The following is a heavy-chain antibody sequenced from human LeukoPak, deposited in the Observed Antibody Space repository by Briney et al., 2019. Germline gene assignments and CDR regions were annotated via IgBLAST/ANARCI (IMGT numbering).Heavy chain of an antibody. CDR3: AREVVVAATGKYYFDY. J-gene: IGHJ4*02. CDR1: GGSISSSSFY. D-gene: IGHD2-15*01. Sequence: PSETLSLTCTASGGSISSSSFYWGWIRQPPGKGLEWIGSIYYSGSTYYNPPLKSRVTISVDTSQNQLSLTLSSVTAADTAVYYCAREVVVAATGKYYFDYWGQGTLVTVSS. CDR2: IYYSGST. V-gene: IGHV4-39*01.